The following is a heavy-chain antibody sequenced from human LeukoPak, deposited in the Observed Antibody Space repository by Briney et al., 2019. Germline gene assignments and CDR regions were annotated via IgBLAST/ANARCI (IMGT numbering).Heavy chain of an antibody. Sequence: GGSLRPSCAASGFTFSSYGMHWVRQAPGKGLECVAVISYDGSNKYYTDSVKGRFTISRDNSKNTLYLQMNSLRAEDTAVYYCAKSGIEAAGSLVYFDYWGQGTLVTASS. D-gene: IGHD6-13*01. V-gene: IGHV3-30*18. J-gene: IGHJ4*02. CDR3: AKSGIEAAGSLVYFDY. CDR1: GFTFSSYG. CDR2: ISYDGSNK.